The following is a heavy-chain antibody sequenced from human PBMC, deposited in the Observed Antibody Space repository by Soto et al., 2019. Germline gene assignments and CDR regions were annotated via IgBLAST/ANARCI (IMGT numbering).Heavy chain of an antibody. CDR3: ATGGSKRVRGAIVEVFHLEF. CDR1: GFTVTRNY. CDR2: IHTGGKT. D-gene: IGHD3-10*01. Sequence: ELQLVESGGGLIQPGGSPRLSCAASGFTVTRNYMTWVRLAPGKGLECVSTIHTGGKTYYTDSVKGRFTVSRDESKNTLHLQMNTLRVEDTAVYYCATGGSKRVRGAIVEVFHLEFWGRGTVVTVSS. V-gene: IGHV3-53*02. J-gene: IGHJ4*02.